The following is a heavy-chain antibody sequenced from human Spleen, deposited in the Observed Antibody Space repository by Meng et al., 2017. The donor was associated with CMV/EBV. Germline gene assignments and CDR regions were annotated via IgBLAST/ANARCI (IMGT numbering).Heavy chain of an antibody. CDR3: AGGHEGARWLQSEAWLDP. J-gene: IGHJ5*02. CDR1: SFSGYY. CDR2: INDSGSN. Sequence: SFSGYYWSWLRQPAGKGLEWIGEINDSGSNNYNPYRKSSVTISVDTSKNQFSLKLSSVTAADTAVYYCAGGHEGARWLQSEAWLDPWGQGTLVTVSS. V-gene: IGHV4-34*01. D-gene: IGHD5-24*01.